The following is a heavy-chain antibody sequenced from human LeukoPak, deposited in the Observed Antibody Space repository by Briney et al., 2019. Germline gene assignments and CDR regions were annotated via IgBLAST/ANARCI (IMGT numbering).Heavy chain of an antibody. CDR1: GYTFTSYD. Sequence: ASVKVSCKASGYTFTSYDINWVRQATGQGLEWMGWMNPNSGNTGYAQKFQGRVTMTRNPSISTAYMVLSSLRSEDTAVYYCARGLAYCGGDCYWFGSPRRYYFDYWGQGTLVTVPS. CDR3: ARGLAYCGGDCYWFGSPRRYYFDY. CDR2: MNPNSGNT. V-gene: IGHV1-8*01. J-gene: IGHJ4*02. D-gene: IGHD2-21*02.